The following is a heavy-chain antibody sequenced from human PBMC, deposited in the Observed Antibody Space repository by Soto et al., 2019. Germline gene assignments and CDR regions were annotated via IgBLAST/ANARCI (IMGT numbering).Heavy chain of an antibody. V-gene: IGHV3-23*01. CDR3: ATGPTIFGVVISFEYYYGFDV. Sequence: GGSLRLSCAASGFIFSNSAVGWVRQPPGKGLEWVSAISRNGGSTYYADSVKGRFTISRDNSKNTLYLQMISLRAEDTAVYYCATGPTIFGVVISFEYYYGFDVWGQGTTVTVSS. CDR2: ISRNGGST. D-gene: IGHD3-3*01. CDR1: GFIFSNSA. J-gene: IGHJ6*02.